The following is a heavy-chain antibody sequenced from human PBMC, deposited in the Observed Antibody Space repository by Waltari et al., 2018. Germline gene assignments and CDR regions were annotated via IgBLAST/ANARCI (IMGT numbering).Heavy chain of an antibody. CDR3: MRQVLGYCTSAACRRLES. CDR2: VYHGGDT. D-gene: IGHD2-2*03. CDR1: NYAINSGFY. Sequence: QVQLQESCPGLVKPSETLSLTCDVSNYAINSGFYWGWCRQPPGKGLEWFATVYHGGDTLYNPYRKSRVTISMDTSTNQFSLKLNAVTAADTAVYYCMRQVLGYCTSAACRRLESWGQGTLVTVSS. J-gene: IGHJ4*02. V-gene: IGHV4-38-2*01.